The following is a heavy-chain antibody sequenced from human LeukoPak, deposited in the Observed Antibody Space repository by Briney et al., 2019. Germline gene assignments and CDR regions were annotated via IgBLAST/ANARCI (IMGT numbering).Heavy chain of an antibody. Sequence: SETLSLTCTVSGGSISSSSYYWGWIRQPPGKGLEWIGSIYYSGSTYYNPSLKSRVTISVDTSKNQFSLKLSSVTAADTAVYYCARELERRVSGEGDLDYWGQGTLVTVSS. V-gene: IGHV4-39*07. CDR1: GGSISSSSYY. CDR3: ARELERRVSGEGDLDY. D-gene: IGHD1-1*01. CDR2: IYYSGST. J-gene: IGHJ4*02.